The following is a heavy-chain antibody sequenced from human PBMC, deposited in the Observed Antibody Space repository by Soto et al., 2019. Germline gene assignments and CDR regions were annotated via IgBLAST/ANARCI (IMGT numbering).Heavy chain of an antibody. J-gene: IGHJ1*01. CDR1: GFTFSDYG. CDR3: AKNRGLRQDYWYFQH. D-gene: IGHD2-8*02. V-gene: IGHV3-30*18. CDR2: MSYAGTYK. Sequence: GGSLRLSCAVSGFTFSDYGMHWVRQAPGKGLEWVAVMSYAGTYKYYADSVKGRFTISRDNSKNTLYLQMNSLRAEDTAVYYCAKNRGLRQDYWYFQHWGQGTLVTVSS.